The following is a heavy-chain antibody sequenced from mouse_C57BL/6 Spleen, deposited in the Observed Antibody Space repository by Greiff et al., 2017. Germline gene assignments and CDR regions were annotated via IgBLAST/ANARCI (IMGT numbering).Heavy chain of an antibody. D-gene: IGHD2-1*01. Sequence: VHLVESGPGLVQPSQSLSITCTVSGFSLTRYGVHWVRQSPGKGLEWLGVIWRGGSTDYNAAFMSRLSITKDNSKRQVFFKMNSLQADDTAIYYCAKNSPYGNYDAMDYWGQGTSVTVSS. J-gene: IGHJ4*01. CDR3: AKNSPYGNYDAMDY. V-gene: IGHV2-5*01. CDR2: IWRGGST. CDR1: GFSLTRYG.